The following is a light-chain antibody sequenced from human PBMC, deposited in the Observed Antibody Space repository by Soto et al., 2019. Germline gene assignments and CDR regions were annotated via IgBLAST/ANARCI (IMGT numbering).Light chain of an antibody. CDR2: RNN. V-gene: IGLV1-47*01. Sequence: QSVLTQPPSASGTPGQRVTISCSGSSSNIGSNYVYWYQQLPGTAPKLLIYRNNQRPSGVPDRFSGSKSGTSASLAISGLRSEDEADYYCAAWDDSLSGRVFGGGTKPDRP. J-gene: IGLJ2*01. CDR1: SSNIGSNY. CDR3: AAWDDSLSGRV.